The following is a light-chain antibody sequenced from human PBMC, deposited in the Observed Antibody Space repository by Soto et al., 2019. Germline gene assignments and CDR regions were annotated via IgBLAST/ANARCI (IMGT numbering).Light chain of an antibody. J-gene: IGKJ5*01. CDR1: QSVSSN. Sequence: EIVMTQSPDTLSVSPGERATLSCRASQSVSSNLAWYQQKPGQAPRLLIYDASTRAPGFPARFSGSGSGTEFTLTSNRLEPEDFSVYFCQQYGSSLITFGQGTRLEIK. CDR2: DAS. CDR3: QQYGSSLIT. V-gene: IGKV3-15*01.